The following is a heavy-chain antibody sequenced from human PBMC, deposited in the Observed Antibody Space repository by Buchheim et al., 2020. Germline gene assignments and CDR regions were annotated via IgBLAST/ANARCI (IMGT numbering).Heavy chain of an antibody. V-gene: IGHV3-30*18. D-gene: IGHD1-26*01. CDR1: GFTFSSYG. Sequence: QVQLMESGGGVVQPGRSLRLSCAASGFTFSSYGMHWVRRAPGKGLEWVAVISYDGSNKYYADSVKGRFTISRDNSKNTLYLQMNSLRAEDTAVYYCAKDHKRGSYFGYFDLWGRGTL. CDR2: ISYDGSNK. J-gene: IGHJ2*01. CDR3: AKDHKRGSYFGYFDL.